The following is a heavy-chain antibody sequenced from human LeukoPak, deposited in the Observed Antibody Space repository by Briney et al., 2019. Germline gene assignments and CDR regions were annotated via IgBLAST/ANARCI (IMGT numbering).Heavy chain of an antibody. CDR1: GGSFSGYY. CDR3: ARGIFGMVLNAFDL. CDR2: SNHRGST. J-gene: IGHJ3*01. D-gene: IGHD3-3*01. V-gene: IGHV4-34*01. Sequence: SETLSLTCAVYGGSFSGYYWSWIRQPPGKGLEWIGESNHRGSTNYNPSLKSRVTISVDTSKNQFSLKLSSVTAADTAVYYCARGIFGMVLNAFDLWGRGTMVTVSS.